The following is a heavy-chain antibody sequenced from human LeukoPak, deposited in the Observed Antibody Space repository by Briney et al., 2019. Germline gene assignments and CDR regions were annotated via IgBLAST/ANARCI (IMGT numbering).Heavy chain of an antibody. Sequence: SETLSLTGAVYGGSFSGYYWSWIRQPPGKGLEWIGEINHSGSTNYNPSLKSRVTISVDTSKNQFSLKLSSVTAADTAVYYCARGPPYIVVVTGIGFFDSWGQGTLVTVSS. D-gene: IGHD2-21*02. V-gene: IGHV4-34*01. CDR2: INHSGST. J-gene: IGHJ4*02. CDR3: ARGPPYIVVVTGIGFFDS. CDR1: GGSFSGYY.